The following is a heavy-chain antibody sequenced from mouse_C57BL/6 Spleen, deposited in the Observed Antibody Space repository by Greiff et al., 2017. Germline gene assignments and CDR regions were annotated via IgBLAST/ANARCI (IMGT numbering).Heavy chain of an antibody. Sequence: QVHVKQPGAELVMPGASVKLSCKASGYTFTSYWMHWVKQRPGQGLEWIGEIDPSDSYTNYNQKFKGKSTLTVDKSSSTAYMQLSSLTSEDSAVYYCARGYYYGSSGYFDYWGQGTTLTVSS. CDR2: IDPSDSYT. CDR3: ARGYYYGSSGYFDY. CDR1: GYTFTSYW. J-gene: IGHJ2*01. D-gene: IGHD1-1*01. V-gene: IGHV1-69*01.